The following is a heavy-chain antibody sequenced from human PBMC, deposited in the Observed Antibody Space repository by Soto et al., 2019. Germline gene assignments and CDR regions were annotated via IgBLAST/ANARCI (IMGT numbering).Heavy chain of an antibody. CDR2: MNPNSGNT. Sequence: QVQLVQSGAEVKKPGASVKVSCKASGYTFTSYDINWVRQATGQGLEWMGWMNPNSGNTGYAQKLQGRVTMTRNNSISTAYMELSSLRSEDTAVYYCARRGREVRLFDYWCQGTLVTVSS. D-gene: IGHD1-26*01. V-gene: IGHV1-8*01. J-gene: IGHJ4*02. CDR3: ARRGREVRLFDY. CDR1: GYTFTSYD.